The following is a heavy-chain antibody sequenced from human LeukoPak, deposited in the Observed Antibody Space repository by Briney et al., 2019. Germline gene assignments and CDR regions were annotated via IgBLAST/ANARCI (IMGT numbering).Heavy chain of an antibody. CDR1: RYTFTSYG. Sequence: ASVKVSCKASRYTFTSYGISWVRQAPGQGLEGMGWISAWNGNTNYAQKLQGRVTMTTDTSTSTAYMELRSLRSDDTAVYYCARGRFGELLMDFWGQGTLVTVSS. CDR2: ISAWNGNT. J-gene: IGHJ4*02. CDR3: ARGRFGELLMDF. V-gene: IGHV1-18*01. D-gene: IGHD3-10*01.